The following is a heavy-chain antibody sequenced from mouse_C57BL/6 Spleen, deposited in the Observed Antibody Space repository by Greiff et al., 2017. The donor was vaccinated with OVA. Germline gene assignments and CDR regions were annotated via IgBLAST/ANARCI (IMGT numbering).Heavy chain of an antibody. Sequence: VKLQEPGAELVRPGTSVKMSCKASGYTFTNYWIGWVKQRPGHGLEWIGDIYPGGGYTNYNEKFKGKATLTADKSSSTAYMQFSSLTSGDSASYYGARRNFDAMDYWGQGTSVTVSS. CDR2: IYPGGGYT. V-gene: IGHV1-63*01. J-gene: IGHJ4*01. CDR3: ARRNFDAMDY. CDR1: GYTFTNYW.